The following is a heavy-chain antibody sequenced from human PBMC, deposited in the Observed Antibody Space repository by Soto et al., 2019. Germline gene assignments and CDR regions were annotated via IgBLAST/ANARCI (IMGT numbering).Heavy chain of an antibody. CDR1: GGSITSGAYF. CDR2: IYYSGTT. J-gene: IGHJ4*02. V-gene: IGHV4-31*03. Sequence: QVQLQESGPGLVKPSQTLSLTCTVSGGSITSGAYFWSWIRQHPGKGLEWIGYIYYSGTTTYKPSLKSRXXIXLXXSNNLSSLKLTSVTAEDTAVYYGARSGNIWDPPDYWGQGTLVTVSS. CDR3: ARSGNIWDPPDY. D-gene: IGHD1-26*01.